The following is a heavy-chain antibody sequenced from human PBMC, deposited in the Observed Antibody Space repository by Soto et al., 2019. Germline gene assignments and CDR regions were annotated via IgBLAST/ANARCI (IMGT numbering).Heavy chain of an antibody. J-gene: IGHJ4*02. CDR2: IGDSGGRT. V-gene: IGHV3-23*01. CDR3: AKTVSTVTTYYFDY. CDR1: GFTFSSFA. Sequence: QPVGSLRLSCAASGFTFSSFAMNWVRQAPGKGLEWLSVIGDSGGRTNYAGSVKGRFTISRDNSKNTLYLQMNSLRAEDTGVYYCAKTVSTVTTYYFDYWGQGTLVTVSS. D-gene: IGHD4-17*01.